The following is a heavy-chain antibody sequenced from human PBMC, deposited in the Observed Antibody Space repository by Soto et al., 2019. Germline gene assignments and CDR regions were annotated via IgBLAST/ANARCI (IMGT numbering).Heavy chain of an antibody. D-gene: IGHD3-22*01. CDR2: IIPVFSTA. Sequence: QEQLVQSGAEVKKPGSSVKVSCKASGGLFSSYAISWVRQAPGQGLEWMGGIIPVFSTAYYAQKFQGRVTITADESTNTAYMELSSLRSEDTAMYYCARGVSGYVWFNEFWGQGSLVTVSS. CDR1: GGLFSSYA. V-gene: IGHV1-69*01. J-gene: IGHJ4*02. CDR3: ARGVSGYVWFNEF.